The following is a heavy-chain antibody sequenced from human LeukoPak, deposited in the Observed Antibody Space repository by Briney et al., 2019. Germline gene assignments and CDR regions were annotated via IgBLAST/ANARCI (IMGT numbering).Heavy chain of an antibody. CDR3: ARSYDTNFDY. Sequence: PSETLSLTCTVSGGSIRSYYWSWIRQPPGKGLEWIGYIYFSGSTSYNPSLKSRVTISVDRSKYQFSLKLSSVAAADTAVYCCARSYDTNFDYWGQGTLVTVSS. CDR2: IYFSGST. D-gene: IGHD3-3*01. J-gene: IGHJ4*02. CDR1: GGSIRSYY. V-gene: IGHV4-59*01.